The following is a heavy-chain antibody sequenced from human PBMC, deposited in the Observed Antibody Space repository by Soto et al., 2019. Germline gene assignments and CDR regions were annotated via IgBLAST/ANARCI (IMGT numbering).Heavy chain of an antibody. V-gene: IGHV3-23*01. J-gene: IGHJ4*02. CDR1: GFTFSSYA. Sequence: EVQLLESGGHLVQSGGSLRLSCAASGFTFSSYAMNWVRQAPGEGLEWVSALSANGGTTYYADSVKGRFTISRDNSKNTLYLLMNSLRGEDTAVYYCAKDQYDDAGPDYWGQGTLVTVSS. CDR3: AKDQYDDAGPDY. D-gene: IGHD3-3*01. CDR2: LSANGGTT.